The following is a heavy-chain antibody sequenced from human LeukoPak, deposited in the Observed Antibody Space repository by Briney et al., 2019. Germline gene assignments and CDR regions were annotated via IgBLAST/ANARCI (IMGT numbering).Heavy chain of an antibody. Sequence: PGGSLRLSCAASGFTFSSYEMNWVRQAPGKGLEWVSYISSSDSTIYYADSVKGRFTISRDNAKNSLYLQMNSLRAEDTAVYYCARDTSTVTHYYYCGMDVWGQGTTVTVSS. J-gene: IGHJ6*02. V-gene: IGHV3-48*03. D-gene: IGHD4-17*01. CDR1: GFTFSSYE. CDR2: ISSSDSTI. CDR3: ARDTSTVTHYYYCGMDV.